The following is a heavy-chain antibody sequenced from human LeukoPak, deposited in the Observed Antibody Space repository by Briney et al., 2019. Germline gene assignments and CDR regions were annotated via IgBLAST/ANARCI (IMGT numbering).Heavy chain of an antibody. CDR1: GGSISSGGYY. D-gene: IGHD4-17*01. Sequence: PSETLSLTCTVSGGSISSGGYYWSWIRQHPGKGLEWIGYIYYSGSTYYNPSLKSRVTISVDTSKNQFSLKLSSVTAADTAVYYCARHGFEDDYGDYALGRYYFDYWGQGTLVTVSS. J-gene: IGHJ4*02. V-gene: IGHV4-31*03. CDR2: IYYSGST. CDR3: ARHGFEDDYGDYALGRYYFDY.